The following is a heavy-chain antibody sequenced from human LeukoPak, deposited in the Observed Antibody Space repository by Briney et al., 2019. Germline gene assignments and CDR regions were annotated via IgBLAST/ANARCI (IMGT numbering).Heavy chain of an antibody. CDR2: ISGSGGNT. CDR1: GFTFSSYG. CDR3: AKGRWGSAMAIVDY. V-gene: IGHV3-23*01. D-gene: IGHD5-18*01. Sequence: PGGSLRLSCAASGFTFSSYGMHWVRQAPGKGLEWVSAISGSGGNTYYADSVKGRFTISRDNSKNTLYLQMNSLRAEDTAVYYCAKGRWGSAMAIVDYWGQGTLVTVSS. J-gene: IGHJ4*02.